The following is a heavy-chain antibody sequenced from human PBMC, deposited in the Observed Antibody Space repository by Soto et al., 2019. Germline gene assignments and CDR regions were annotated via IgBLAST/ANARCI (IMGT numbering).Heavy chain of an antibody. V-gene: IGHV1-69*13. CDR3: ARGYCSGGNCYSGMDV. Sequence: SVKVSCKASGYTFTSSGIIWVRQAPGHGLEWMGGIIPISGTTYYTQKFQGRVTITADEPTSTAFMELSSLKSEDTAVFYCARGYCSGGNCYSGMDVWGQGTMVTVSS. J-gene: IGHJ6*02. CDR2: IIPISGTT. CDR1: GYTFTSSG. D-gene: IGHD2-15*01.